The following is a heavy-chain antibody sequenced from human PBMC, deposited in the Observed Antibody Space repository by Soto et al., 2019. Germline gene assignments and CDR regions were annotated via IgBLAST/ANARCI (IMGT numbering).Heavy chain of an antibody. CDR2: ISGPGSRT. CDR1: GFTFNTNA. D-gene: IGHD6-25*01. V-gene: IGHV3-23*01. J-gene: IGHJ6*02. Sequence: PGGSVRLRCSASGFTFNTNAMSWFRHAPGNALDXVSSISGPGSRTLYAASVKGRFTIARDNSKNTVSLQMKNLRDEDTGLYYCTKDTGYISMDAWGQGPTVTVSS. CDR3: TKDTGYISMDA.